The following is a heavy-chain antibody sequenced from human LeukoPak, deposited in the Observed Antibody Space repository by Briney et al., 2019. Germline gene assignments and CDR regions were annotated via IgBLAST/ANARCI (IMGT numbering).Heavy chain of an antibody. Sequence: GGSLSLSCAASGFTFSSYAMSWLRPAPGKGLEWVSAISGSGSSTYYADSVKGRFTITRDNSKNTLYLQMNSLRAEDTAVYYCAKEDIRGYSYGDIDYWGQGTLVTVSS. J-gene: IGHJ4*02. CDR3: AKEDIRGYSYGDIDY. CDR2: ISGSGSST. CDR1: GFTFSSYA. D-gene: IGHD5-18*01. V-gene: IGHV3-23*01.